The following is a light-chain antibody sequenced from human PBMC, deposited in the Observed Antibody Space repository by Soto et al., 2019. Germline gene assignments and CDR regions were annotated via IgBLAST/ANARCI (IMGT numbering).Light chain of an antibody. Sequence: DIQMTQSPSSLSASVGDRVTITCRASQSIGNYLNWYQQKPGKAPKLLMFSASTLQSGVPSRFSGNGFGRDFILTISSLQPDDFATYYCQQSYSSSLPFGGGTKVDI. CDR2: SAS. J-gene: IGKJ4*01. V-gene: IGKV1-39*01. CDR3: QQSYSSSLP. CDR1: QSIGNY.